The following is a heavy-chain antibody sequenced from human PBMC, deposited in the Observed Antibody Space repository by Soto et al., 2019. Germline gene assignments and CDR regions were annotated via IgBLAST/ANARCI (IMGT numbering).Heavy chain of an antibody. V-gene: IGHV3-21*01. D-gene: IGHD6-19*01. CDR1: GFTLTRYS. J-gene: IGHJ6*02. CDR3: ARGSIAVAGTRDYYYYGMDV. Sequence: PGGSLRLSCAASGFTLTRYSMNWVRQAPGKGLEWVSSISSTTNYIYYADSMKGRFTVSRDNAKNSVYLDMNSLSAEDTAVYYCARGSIAVAGTRDYYYYGMDVWGQGTTVTVSS. CDR2: ISSTTNYI.